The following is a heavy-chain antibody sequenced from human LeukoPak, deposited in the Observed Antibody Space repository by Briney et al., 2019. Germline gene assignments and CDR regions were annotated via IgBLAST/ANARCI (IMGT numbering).Heavy chain of an antibody. V-gene: IGHV1-46*01. CDR2: FNPSGGST. CDR3: ARSLFRFLEWSYRSYYYYYMDV. D-gene: IGHD3-3*01. Sequence: ASVKVSCKASGYTFISYFLHWVRQAPGQGLEWMGIFNPSGGSTSYAEKFQGRVTMTRDMSTSTVYMELRSLGSADTAVYYCARSLFRFLEWSYRSYYYYYMDVWGKGTTVTVSS. J-gene: IGHJ6*03. CDR1: GYTFISYF.